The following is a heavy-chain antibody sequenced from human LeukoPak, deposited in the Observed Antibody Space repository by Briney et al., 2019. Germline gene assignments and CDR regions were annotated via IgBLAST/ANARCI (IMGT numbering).Heavy chain of an antibody. Sequence: GASVGLSRKASGYSITGYYMHWVRQAPGQGLEWMGWIDPNSGGTEYAQKFQGRVTMTRDTSISTAYMELSSLRSDDTAMYYCARDLRAATEIYWGQGTLVTVSS. J-gene: IGHJ4*02. CDR1: GYSITGYY. CDR3: ARDLRAATEIY. D-gene: IGHD5-12*01. V-gene: IGHV1-2*02. CDR2: IDPNSGGT.